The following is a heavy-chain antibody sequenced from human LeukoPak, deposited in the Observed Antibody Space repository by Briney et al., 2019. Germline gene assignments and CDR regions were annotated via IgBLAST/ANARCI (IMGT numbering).Heavy chain of an antibody. CDR2: IYHSGST. J-gene: IGHJ3*02. V-gene: IGHV4-4*02. Sequence: SETLSLTCAVSGDSISSGNWWSWVRQPPGKGLEWIGEIYHSGSTNYNLSLKSRVTISVDKSKSQFSLKLGSVTAADTAVYYCAREQGGVFGGGASPAFDIWGQGTLVTVSS. CDR3: AREQGGVFGGGASPAFDI. D-gene: IGHD2-21*01. CDR1: GDSISSGNW.